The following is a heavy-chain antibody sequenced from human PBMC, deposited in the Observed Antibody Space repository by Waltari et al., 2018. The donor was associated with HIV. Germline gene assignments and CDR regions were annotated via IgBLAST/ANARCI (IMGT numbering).Heavy chain of an antibody. CDR1: GYSIRSGYY. CDR2: IYHSGST. Sequence: QVQLQESGPGLVTPSETLSLTCAVSGYSIRSGYYWGWIRQPPGKGLEWIGSIYHSGSTYYNPSLKSRVTISVDTSKNQFSLKLSSVTAADTAVYYCARQIQCSGGSCHDAYFDYWGQGTLVTVSS. V-gene: IGHV4-38-2*01. D-gene: IGHD2-15*01. CDR3: ARQIQCSGGSCHDAYFDY. J-gene: IGHJ4*02.